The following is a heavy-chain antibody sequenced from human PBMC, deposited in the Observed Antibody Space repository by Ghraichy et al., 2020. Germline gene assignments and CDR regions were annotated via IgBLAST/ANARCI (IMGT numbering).Heavy chain of an antibody. CDR1: GGSISSGGYS. Sequence: SQTLSLTCAVSGGSISSGGYSWSWIRQPPGKGLEWIGYIYHSGSTYYNPSLKSRVTISVDRSKNQFSLKLSSVTAADTAVYYCASLNYYDSSTTFDYWGQGTLVTVSS. CDR2: IYHSGST. D-gene: IGHD3-22*01. J-gene: IGHJ4*02. V-gene: IGHV4-30-2*01. CDR3: ASLNYYDSSTTFDY.